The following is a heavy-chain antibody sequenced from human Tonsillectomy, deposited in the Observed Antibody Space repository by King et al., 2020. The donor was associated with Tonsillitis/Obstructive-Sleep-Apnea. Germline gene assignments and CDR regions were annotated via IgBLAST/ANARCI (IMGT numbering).Heavy chain of an antibody. D-gene: IGHD3-10*01. Sequence: VQLVESGGGVVQPGRSLRLSCAASGFTFSSYAMHWVRQAPGKGLEWVAVISYDGSNKYYADSVKGRFTISRDSSKNTLYLQMNSLRAEDTAVYYCARGVVRGVKGYFDYWGQGTLVTVSS. CDR1: GFTFSSYA. J-gene: IGHJ4*02. V-gene: IGHV3-30*04. CDR3: ARGVVRGVKGYFDY. CDR2: ISYDGSNK.